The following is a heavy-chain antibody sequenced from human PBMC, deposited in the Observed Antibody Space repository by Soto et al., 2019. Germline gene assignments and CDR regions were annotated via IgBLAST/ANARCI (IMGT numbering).Heavy chain of an antibody. D-gene: IGHD3-3*01. V-gene: IGHV1-46*03. CDR1: GYTFTSYY. J-gene: IGHJ6*03. CDR2: INPSGGST. CDR3: ASRRPPDFSSDENAYYYYYYYMDV. Sequence: ASVKVSCKASGYTFTSYYMHWVRQAPGQGLEWMGIINPSGGSTSYAQKFQGRVTMTRDTSTSTVYMELSSLRSEDTAVYYCASRRPPDFSSDENAYYYYYYYMDVWGKGTTVTVSS.